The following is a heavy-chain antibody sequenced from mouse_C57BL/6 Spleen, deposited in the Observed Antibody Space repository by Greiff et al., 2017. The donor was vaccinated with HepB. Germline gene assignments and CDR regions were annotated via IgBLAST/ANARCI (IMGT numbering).Heavy chain of an antibody. J-gene: IGHJ4*01. CDR2: ISSGSSTI. V-gene: IGHV5-17*01. D-gene: IGHD2-3*01. CDR1: GFTFSDYG. Sequence: EVQLQESGGGLVKPGGSLKLSCAASGFTFSDYGMHWVRQAPEKGLEWVAYISSGSSTIYYADTVKGRFTISRDNAKNTLFLQMTSLRSEDTAMYYCARKTDGYYYYAMDYWGQGTSVTVSS. CDR3: ARKTDGYYYYAMDY.